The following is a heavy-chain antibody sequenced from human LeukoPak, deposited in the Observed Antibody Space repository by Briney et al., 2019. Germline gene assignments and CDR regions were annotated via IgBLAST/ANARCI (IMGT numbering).Heavy chain of an antibody. Sequence: GGSLRLSCAASGFTVSSNYMSWVRQAPGKGLEWVSVIYSGGSTYYADSVKGRFTISRDNSKNTLYLQMNSLRADDTAVYYCARDSSGYSAFDIWGQGTMVTVSS. J-gene: IGHJ3*02. CDR1: GFTVSSNY. CDR2: IYSGGST. CDR3: ARDSSGYSAFDI. V-gene: IGHV3-66*01. D-gene: IGHD3-22*01.